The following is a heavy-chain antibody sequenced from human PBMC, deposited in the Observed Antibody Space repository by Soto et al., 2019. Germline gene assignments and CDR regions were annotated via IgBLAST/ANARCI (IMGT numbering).Heavy chain of an antibody. D-gene: IGHD3-9*01. V-gene: IGHV3-21*01. CDR1: GFMFTRST. CDR3: ARVGTGSSTPLDI. CDR2: ITSASDYI. Sequence: GGSLRLSCVASGFMFTRSTMNWVRQAPGKGLEWVSSITSASDYIFYADSVKGRFTISRDNAKNSLYLQMNSLRAEDTAVYYCARVGTGSSTPLDIWGQGTMVTV. J-gene: IGHJ3*02.